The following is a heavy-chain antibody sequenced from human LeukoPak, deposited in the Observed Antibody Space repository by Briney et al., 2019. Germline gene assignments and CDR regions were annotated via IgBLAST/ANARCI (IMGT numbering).Heavy chain of an antibody. CDR3: ASSIVATTYDAFDI. J-gene: IGHJ3*02. CDR2: IYPGDSDT. CDR1: GSSFTSYW. Sequence: PGASLQISCQGSGSSFTSYWIGGVRRLPGKGLEWMGIIYPGDSDTRYSPSFQGQVTISADKSISTAYLQWSSLKASDTAMYYCASSIVATTYDAFDIWGQGTMVTVSS. D-gene: IGHD5-12*01. V-gene: IGHV5-51*01.